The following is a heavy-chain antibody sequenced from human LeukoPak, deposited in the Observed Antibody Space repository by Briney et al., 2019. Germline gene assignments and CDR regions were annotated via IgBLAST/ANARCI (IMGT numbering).Heavy chain of an antibody. CDR1: GGSIINHF. CDR3: ARDRLAPTIEGYYYYHGLDV. J-gene: IGHJ6*02. V-gene: IGHV4-59*11. D-gene: IGHD6-19*01. Sequence: TSETLSLTCTVSGGSIINHFWSWIRKPPGKGLEWIGYVYSNGSTKFSPSFKSRVTILLDTSQNQLSLKLRSVTAADTAVYFCARDRLAPTIEGYYYYHGLDVWGQGTTVTVSS. CDR2: VYSNGST.